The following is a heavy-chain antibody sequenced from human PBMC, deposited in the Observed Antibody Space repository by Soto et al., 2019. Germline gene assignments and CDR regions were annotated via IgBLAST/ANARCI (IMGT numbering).Heavy chain of an antibody. CDR3: ARDGDYYDSSGSYGMDV. CDR1: GFTFSSYG. J-gene: IGHJ6*02. CDR2: IWYDGSNK. V-gene: IGHV3-33*01. D-gene: IGHD3-22*01. Sequence: GGSLRLSCAASGFTFSSYGMHWVRQAPGKGLEWVAVIWYDGSNKYYADSVKGRFTISRDNSKNTLYLQMNSLRAEDTAVYYCARDGDYYDSSGSYGMDVWGQGTTVTVSS.